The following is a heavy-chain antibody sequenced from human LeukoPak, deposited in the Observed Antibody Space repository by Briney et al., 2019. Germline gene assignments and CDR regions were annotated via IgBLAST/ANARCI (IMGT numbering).Heavy chain of an antibody. CDR1: GFTYSNSW. D-gene: IGHD1-26*01. J-gene: IGHJ4*02. CDR3: TRVSILEEEDD. CDR2: IKPDGSEK. Sequence: GGSLRLSCAPSGFTYSNSWMNWVRQAPGTGLEWVANIKPDGSEKYYVDSVKGRFTISRDNADNSLYLQMNSLRVEDTAVYFCTRVSILEEEDDWGQGTLVTDPS. V-gene: IGHV3-7*01.